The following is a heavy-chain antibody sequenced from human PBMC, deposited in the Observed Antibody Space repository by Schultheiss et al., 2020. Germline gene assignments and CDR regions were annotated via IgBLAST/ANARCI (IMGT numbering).Heavy chain of an antibody. CDR3: ARDGDYYGSGSYPPYNWFDP. J-gene: IGHJ5*02. D-gene: IGHD3-10*01. Sequence: SETLSLTCTVSGGSISSYYWSWIRQPQGKGLEWIGSIYYSESTNYNHSLTSRVTITVDTAKNQYSLTLSPVTAADTAVYYCARDGDYYGSGSYPPYNWFDPWGQGTLVTVSS. CDR2: IYYSEST. V-gene: IGHV4-59*01. CDR1: GGSISSYY.